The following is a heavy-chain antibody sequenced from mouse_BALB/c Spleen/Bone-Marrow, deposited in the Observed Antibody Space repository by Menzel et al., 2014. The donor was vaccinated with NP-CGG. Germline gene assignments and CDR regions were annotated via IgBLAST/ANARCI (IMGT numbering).Heavy chain of an antibody. CDR2: IYPGDGDT. Sequence: VQLQQSGPELVKPGASVKISCKTSGYAFSSSWMNWVKQRPGQGLEWIGRIYPGDGDTNYNGKFKGKATLTADKSSSTAYMQLSSLTSVDSAVYFCARDSYGSSYDYWGQGTTLTVSS. CDR3: ARDSYGSSYDY. CDR1: GYAFSSSW. V-gene: IGHV1-82*01. D-gene: IGHD1-1*01. J-gene: IGHJ2*01.